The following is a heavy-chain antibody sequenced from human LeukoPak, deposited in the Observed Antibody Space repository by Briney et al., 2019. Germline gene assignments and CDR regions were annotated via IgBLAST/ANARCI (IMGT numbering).Heavy chain of an antibody. V-gene: IGHV3-30*02. J-gene: IGHJ4*02. CDR3: AKDTPTTGYHLDS. CDR1: EFTLSRYG. D-gene: IGHD1-1*01. CDR2: IRYDGSDK. Sequence: GGSLRLSCAASEFTLSRYGVHWVREAPGKGLERVAFIRYDGSDKSYADSVKGRFTISRDNSENTLYLQINSLRVEDTAVYYCAKDTPTTGYHLDSWGQGTLVTVSS.